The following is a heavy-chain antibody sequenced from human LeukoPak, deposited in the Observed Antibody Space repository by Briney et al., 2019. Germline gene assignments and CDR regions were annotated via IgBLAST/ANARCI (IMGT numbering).Heavy chain of an antibody. CDR3: ASPAKRDCSGGSCYPGGAFDI. CDR2: IYPGDSDT. V-gene: IGHV5-51*01. Sequence: GESLKISCKGSGYSFTSYWIGWVRRMPGKGLEWMGIIYPGDSDTRYSPSFQGQVTISADKSISTAYLQWSSLKASDTAMYYCASPAKRDCSGGSCYPGGAFDIWGQGTMVTVSS. CDR1: GYSFTSYW. D-gene: IGHD2-15*01. J-gene: IGHJ3*02.